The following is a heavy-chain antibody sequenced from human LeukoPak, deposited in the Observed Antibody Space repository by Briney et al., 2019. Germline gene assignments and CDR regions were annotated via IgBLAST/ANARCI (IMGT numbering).Heavy chain of an antibody. V-gene: IGHV3-7*03. CDR3: ARSLPYGTTWYGRSDF. D-gene: IGHD6-13*01. Sequence: GGSLRLSCAASGFTFSSNGMHWVRQAPGKGLEWVANIRQDGDTKYYVDSVKGRFTISRDNAMNSLYLQMNSLRAEDTAIYYCARSLPYGTTWYGRSDFWGQGTLVTVSS. CDR2: IRQDGDTK. CDR1: GFTFSSNG. J-gene: IGHJ4*02.